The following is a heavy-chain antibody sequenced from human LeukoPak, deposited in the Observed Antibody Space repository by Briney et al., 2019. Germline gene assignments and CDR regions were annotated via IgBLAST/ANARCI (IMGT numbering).Heavy chain of an antibody. Sequence: SETLSLTCTVSGGPISSYYWSWIRQPPGKGLEWVGYIYYSGSTNYNPSLKSRVTISVDTSKNQFSLKLSSVTAADTAVYYCARDQHSSSWYNWFDPWGQGTLVTVSS. CDR3: ARDQHSSSWYNWFDP. D-gene: IGHD6-13*01. V-gene: IGHV4-59*01. J-gene: IGHJ5*02. CDR1: GGPISSYY. CDR2: IYYSGST.